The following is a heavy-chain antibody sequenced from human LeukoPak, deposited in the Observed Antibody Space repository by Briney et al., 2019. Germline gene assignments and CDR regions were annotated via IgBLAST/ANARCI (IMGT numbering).Heavy chain of an antibody. J-gene: IGHJ4*02. Sequence: GGSLRLSWVASGXTFSNYGMHWVRQPPGKGLEWVAVITFDGSSIYYADSLKDRFTISRDNSKNTVYLQMNSLRPGDTAVYYCAKDWGFSSADYWGQGTLVTVSS. D-gene: IGHD6-6*01. CDR3: AKDWGFSSADY. CDR1: GXTFSNYG. CDR2: ITFDGSSI. V-gene: IGHV3-30*18.